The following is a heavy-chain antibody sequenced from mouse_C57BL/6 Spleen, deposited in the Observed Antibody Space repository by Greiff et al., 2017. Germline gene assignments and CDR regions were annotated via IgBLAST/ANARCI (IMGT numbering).Heavy chain of an antibody. Sequence: VKLMESGPELVKPGASVKISCKASGYAFSSSWMNWVKQRPGKGLEWIGRIYPGDGDTNYNGKFKGKATLTADKSSSTAYMQLSSLTSEDSAVYFCASSMVTTKEPWFAYWGQGTLVTVSA. CDR2: IYPGDGDT. CDR3: ASSMVTTKEPWFAY. D-gene: IGHD2-2*01. CDR1: GYAFSSSW. J-gene: IGHJ3*01. V-gene: IGHV1-82*01.